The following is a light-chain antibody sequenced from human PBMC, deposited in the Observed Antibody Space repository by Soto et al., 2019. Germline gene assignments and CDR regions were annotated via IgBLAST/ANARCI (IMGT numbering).Light chain of an antibody. CDR3: QQYDNFPFP. V-gene: IGKV1-33*01. CDR1: QDIKSN. J-gene: IGKJ3*01. Sequence: DIQMTQSPSSLSASVGDRVTITCQASQDIKSNLNWFQQKSGEAPRLLIYDASNLEPGVTSRFSGSGSGTDVTCTIRSLQPEDTATYFCQQYDNFPFPCGPGTKLDI. CDR2: DAS.